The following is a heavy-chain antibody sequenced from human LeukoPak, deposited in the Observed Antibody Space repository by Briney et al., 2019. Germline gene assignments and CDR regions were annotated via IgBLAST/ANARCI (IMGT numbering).Heavy chain of an antibody. CDR2: IYYSGSI. Sequence: SETLSLTCTVSGGSISSSSYYWGWIRQPPGKGLEWIGSIYYSGSIYYNPSLKSRVTISVDTSKNQFSLKLSSVTAADTAVYYCARVTFYDFWSGYHFDYWGQGTLVTVSS. CDR3: ARVTFYDFWSGYHFDY. J-gene: IGHJ4*02. V-gene: IGHV4-39*07. D-gene: IGHD3-3*01. CDR1: GGSISSSSYY.